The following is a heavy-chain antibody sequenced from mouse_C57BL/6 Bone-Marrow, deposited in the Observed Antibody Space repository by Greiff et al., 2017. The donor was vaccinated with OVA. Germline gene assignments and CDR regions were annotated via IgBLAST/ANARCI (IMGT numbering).Heavy chain of an antibody. Sequence: VQLQQPGAELVRPGTSVKLSCKASGYTFTSYWMHWVKQRPGQGLEWIGVIDPSDSYTNYNQKFKGKATLTVDTSSSTAYMQLSSLTSEDSAVYYCARGNYYGSNDWGQGTSVTVSS. CDR2: IDPSDSYT. J-gene: IGHJ4*01. V-gene: IGHV1-59*01. D-gene: IGHD1-1*01. CDR1: GYTFTSYW. CDR3: ARGNYYGSND.